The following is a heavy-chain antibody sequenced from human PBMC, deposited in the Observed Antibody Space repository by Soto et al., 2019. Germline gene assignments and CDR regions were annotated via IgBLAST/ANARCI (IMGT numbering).Heavy chain of an antibody. CDR1: GFTFSSYA. CDR3: AKTRSYYYYYYGMDV. D-gene: IGHD1-26*01. J-gene: IGHJ6*02. Sequence: GESLKISCAASGFTFSSYAMSWVRQAPGKGLEWVSAISGSGGSTYYADSVKGRFTISRDNSKNTLYLQMNSLRAEDTAVYYCAKTRSYYYYYYGMDVWGQGTTVTVSS. V-gene: IGHV3-23*01. CDR2: ISGSGGST.